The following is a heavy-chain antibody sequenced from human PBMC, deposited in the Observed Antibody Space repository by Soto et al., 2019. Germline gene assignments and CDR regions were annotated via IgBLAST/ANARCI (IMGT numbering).Heavy chain of an antibody. Sequence: PGESLKISCKGSGYSFSDYWIGWVRQVPGKGLEWMGIIYPADSDTRYSPSFQGQVTLSVDDSISTAYLQWDSLKASDSAIYYCARSHLGYFDWVLSYKDVCFDPWGQGTLVTVSS. J-gene: IGHJ5*02. V-gene: IGHV5-51*01. CDR2: IYPADSDT. CDR1: GYSFSDYW. D-gene: IGHD3-9*01. CDR3: ARSHLGYFDWVLSYKDVCFDP.